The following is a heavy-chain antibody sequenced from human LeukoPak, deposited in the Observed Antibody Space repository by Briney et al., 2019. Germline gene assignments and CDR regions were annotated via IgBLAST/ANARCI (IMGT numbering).Heavy chain of an antibody. Sequence: SETLSRTCTVSGGSISSGSYYWSWIRQPAGEGLEWIGRSYTSGSLNYNPYLKSRVTISVDTSKNQFSLKLSSVTAADTAVYYCAREVSLNGIAVAGTFYYYYYYMDVWGKGTTVTISS. CDR2: SYTSGSL. CDR3: AREVSLNGIAVAGTFYYYYYYMDV. CDR1: GGSISSGSYY. J-gene: IGHJ6*03. D-gene: IGHD6-19*01. V-gene: IGHV4-61*02.